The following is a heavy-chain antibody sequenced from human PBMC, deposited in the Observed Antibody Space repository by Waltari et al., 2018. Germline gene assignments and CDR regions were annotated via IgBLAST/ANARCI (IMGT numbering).Heavy chain of an antibody. J-gene: IGHJ3*02. CDR1: GFTFSRYG. CDR2: IWYDGSNK. V-gene: IGHV3-33*01. D-gene: IGHD5-18*01. CDR3: ARDSGYSYGYNAFDI. Sequence: QVQLVESGGGVVQPGRSLRLSCAASGFTFSRYGMHWFRQAPGKGLEWVAVIWYDGSNKYYADSVKGRFTISRDNSKNTLYLQMNSLRAEDTAVYYCARDSGYSYGYNAFDIWGQGTMVTVSS.